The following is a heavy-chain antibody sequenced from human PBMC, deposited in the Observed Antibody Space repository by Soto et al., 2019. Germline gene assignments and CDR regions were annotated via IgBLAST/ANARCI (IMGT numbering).Heavy chain of an antibody. CDR1: GYSFTSYW. CDR2: IYPGDSDT. D-gene: IGHD3-9*01. CDR3: ARQGVCDILAGQPDY. J-gene: IGHJ4*02. Sequence: EVQLVQSGAEVKKPGESLKISCKGSGYSFTSYWIGWVRQMPGKGLEWMGIIYPGDSDTRYSPSFQGQVTISADKSITTAYRQWSSLKASDTAMYYCARQGVCDILAGQPDYWGQGTLVTVSS. V-gene: IGHV5-51*03.